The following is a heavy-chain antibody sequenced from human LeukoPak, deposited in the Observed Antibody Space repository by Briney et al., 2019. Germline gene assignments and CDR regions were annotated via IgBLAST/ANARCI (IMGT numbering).Heavy chain of an antibody. CDR3: AKESLVVIESYFDN. Sequence: GGSLRLSCVVSGFTFSDFAMSWVRRAPGKGPEWVSAITGSGETKYYADSVKGRFTMSRDNSKNTLYLQMNSLRDEDTAEYFCAKESLVVIESYFDNWGQGTLVTVSS. D-gene: IGHD3-22*01. CDR2: ITGSGETK. J-gene: IGHJ4*02. CDR1: GFTFSDFA. V-gene: IGHV3-23*01.